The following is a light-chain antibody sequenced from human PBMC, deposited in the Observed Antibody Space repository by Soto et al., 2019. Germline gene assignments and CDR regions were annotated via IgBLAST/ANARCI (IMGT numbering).Light chain of an antibody. CDR3: QQYGSTPTWT. CDR1: QSVSSNY. Sequence: ESVLTQSPGTLSLSPGERATLSCRASQSVSSNYLAWYQQKPGQAPRLLIYGSSTRATGMPDRFSGSGSGTDFTLTISRLEPEDSAVYYCQQYGSTPTWTFGQGTKVEIK. J-gene: IGKJ1*01. CDR2: GSS. V-gene: IGKV3-20*01.